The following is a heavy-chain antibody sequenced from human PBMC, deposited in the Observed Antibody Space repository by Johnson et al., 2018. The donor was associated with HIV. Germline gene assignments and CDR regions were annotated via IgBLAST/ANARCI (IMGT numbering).Heavy chain of an antibody. CDR3: ASTCGGDCSRGDAFDI. J-gene: IGHJ3*02. CDR1: GFPFSSSW. Sequence: VQLVESGGGLVQPGGSLTLSCTASGFPFSSSWMHWVRQAPGKGLVWVSGIGVSGDSTYYADSVKGRFTISRDNAKNSLYLQMNSPRAEDTAVYYCASTCGGDCSRGDAFDIWGQGTMVTVSS. D-gene: IGHD2-21*02. V-gene: IGHV3-74*01. CDR2: IGVSGDST.